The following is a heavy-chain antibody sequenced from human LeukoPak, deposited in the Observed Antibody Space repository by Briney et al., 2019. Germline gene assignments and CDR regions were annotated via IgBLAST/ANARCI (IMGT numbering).Heavy chain of an antibody. J-gene: IGHJ4*02. Sequence: GGSLRLSCALSRFTFRSYIMNCVPQAPGKGLEGVSYIGTGSNTMYYADSVKGRFTISRDDAKNSLYLQMSSLRGEDTAVYYCARGSGSSDYWGQGTVVSVSS. CDR2: IGTGSNTM. CDR3: ARGSGSSDY. D-gene: IGHD3-10*01. V-gene: IGHV3-48*01. CDR1: RFTFRSYI.